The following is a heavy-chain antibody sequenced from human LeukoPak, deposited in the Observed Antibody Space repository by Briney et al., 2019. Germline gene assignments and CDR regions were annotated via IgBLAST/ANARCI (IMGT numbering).Heavy chain of an antibody. CDR2: IVVGSGNT. J-gene: IGHJ4*02. D-gene: IGHD1-26*01. V-gene: IGHV1-58*01. CDR3: AASSGSGSYSASDY. CDR1: GFTFTSSA. Sequence: ASVKVSRKASGFTFTSSAVQWVRQARGQRLEWIGWIVVGSGNTNYAQKFQERVTITRDMSTSTAYMELSSLRSEDTAVYYCAASSGSGSYSASDYWGQGTLVTVSS.